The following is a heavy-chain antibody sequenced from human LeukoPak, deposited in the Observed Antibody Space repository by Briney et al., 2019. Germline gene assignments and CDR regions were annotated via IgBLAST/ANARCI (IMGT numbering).Heavy chain of an antibody. J-gene: IGHJ6*04. D-gene: IGHD3-9*01. CDR3: ASGGSHYDILTDYYYYYGMDV. V-gene: IGHV4-61*01. CDR2: IYYSGST. CDR1: GGSVSSGSYY. Sequence: SETLSLTCTVSGGSVSSGSYYWSWIRQPPGKGLEWIGYIYYSGSTNYNPSLKSRVTISVDTSKNQFSLKLSSVTAVDTAVYYCASGGSHYDILTDYYYYYGMDVWGKGTTVTVSS.